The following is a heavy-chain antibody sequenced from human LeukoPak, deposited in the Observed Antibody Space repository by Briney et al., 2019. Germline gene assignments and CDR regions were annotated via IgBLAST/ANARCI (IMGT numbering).Heavy chain of an antibody. CDR1: GFSFSSYS. J-gene: IGHJ4*02. CDR2: INWNGGST. Sequence: GGSLRLSCAAYGFSFSSYSMNWVRQAPGKGLEWVSGINWNGGSTGDADSVKGRFTISRDNSKNTLYLQMNSLRAEDTAVYYCAKLGKAMRFHIFPYYFDYWGQGTLVTVSS. D-gene: IGHD2-21*01. CDR3: AKLGKAMRFHIFPYYFDY. V-gene: IGHV3-23*01.